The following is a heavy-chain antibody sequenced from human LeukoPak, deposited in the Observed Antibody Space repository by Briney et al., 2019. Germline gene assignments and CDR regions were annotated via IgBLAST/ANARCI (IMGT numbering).Heavy chain of an antibody. J-gene: IGHJ4*02. CDR3: ARGGGYTGGEVY. CDR1: GGTFSSYA. V-gene: IGHV1-69*05. D-gene: IGHD5-12*01. Sequence: GASVKVSCKASGGTFSSYAISWVRQAPGQGLEWMGGIIPIFGTANYAQKFQGRVTITTDESTSTAYMELSSLRSEDTAVYYCARGGGYTGGEVYWGQGTLVTVSS. CDR2: IIPIFGTA.